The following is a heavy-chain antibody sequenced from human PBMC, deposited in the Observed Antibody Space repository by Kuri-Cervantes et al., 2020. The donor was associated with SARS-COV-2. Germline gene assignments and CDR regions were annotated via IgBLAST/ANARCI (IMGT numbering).Heavy chain of an antibody. Sequence: GESLKISCAASGFTFSSYGMHWVRQAPGKGLEWVAVIWYDGSNKYYADSVKGRLTISRDNSKNTLYLQMNSLRAEDTAVYYCARAGGGSYYGWFDPWGLGTLVTVSS. CDR3: ARAGGGSYYGWFDP. CDR1: GFTFSSYG. J-gene: IGHJ5*02. CDR2: IWYDGSNK. D-gene: IGHD1-26*01. V-gene: IGHV3-33*08.